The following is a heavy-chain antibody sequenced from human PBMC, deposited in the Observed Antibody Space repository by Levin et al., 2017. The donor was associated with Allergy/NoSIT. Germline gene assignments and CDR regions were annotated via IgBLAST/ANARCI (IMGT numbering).Heavy chain of an antibody. CDR1: GFTFSSYW. D-gene: IGHD2-15*01. CDR3: AREHPTEYSCFDY. V-gene: IGHV3-74*01. CDR2: INSDGSST. J-gene: IGHJ4*02. Sequence: PGESLKISCAASGFTFSSYWMHWVRQAPGKGLVWVSRINSDGSSTSYADSVKGRFTISRDNAKNTLYLQMNSLRAEDTAVYYCAREHPTEYSCFDYWGQGTLVTVSS.